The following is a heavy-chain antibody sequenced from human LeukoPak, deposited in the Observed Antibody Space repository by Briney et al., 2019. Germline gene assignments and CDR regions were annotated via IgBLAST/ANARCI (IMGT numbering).Heavy chain of an antibody. Sequence: GGSQRLSCAASGFTFSSYWMHWVRQAPGKGLVWVSLINSDGTKTNYADSVKGRFTISRDSAKNTLYLQMNSLRVDDTAVYYCVQADGALGQGTLVTVSS. V-gene: IGHV3-74*01. CDR2: INSDGTKT. CDR1: GFTFSSYW. D-gene: IGHD4-17*01. CDR3: VQADGA. J-gene: IGHJ5*02.